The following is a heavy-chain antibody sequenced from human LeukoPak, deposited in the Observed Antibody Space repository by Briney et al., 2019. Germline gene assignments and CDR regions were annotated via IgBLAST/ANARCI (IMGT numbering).Heavy chain of an antibody. J-gene: IGHJ4*02. Sequence: ASVKVFCKASGYTSTGYYMHWVRQAPGQGLGWMRWINPNSGGTNYAQKLQGWVTMTRDTSISTAYMELSRLRSDDTAVYYCARGGRSVVITTLYYFDYWGQGTLVTVSS. D-gene: IGHD3-22*01. CDR1: GYTSTGYY. V-gene: IGHV1-2*04. CDR2: INPNSGGT. CDR3: ARGGRSVVITTLYYFDY.